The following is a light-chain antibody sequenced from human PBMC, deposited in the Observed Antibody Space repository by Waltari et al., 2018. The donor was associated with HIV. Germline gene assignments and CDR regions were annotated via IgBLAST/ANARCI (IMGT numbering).Light chain of an antibody. CDR3: AAWDDTLSGRV. CDR1: SPNIGSNF. V-gene: IGLV1-47*01. CDR2: RAN. Sequence: QSVLTQPPSASATPGQRVTISCSGSSPNIGSNFVYWYQQLPGGTPKLCIYRANHRPSGTPDRFSASKSGTSASLAISGLRSEDEGHYYCAAWDDTLSGRVFGGGTKVTVL. J-gene: IGLJ3*02.